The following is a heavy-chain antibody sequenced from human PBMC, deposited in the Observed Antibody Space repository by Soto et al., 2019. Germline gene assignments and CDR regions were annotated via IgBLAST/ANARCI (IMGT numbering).Heavy chain of an antibody. J-gene: IGHJ4*02. D-gene: IGHD1-26*01. CDR1: GFTFSSYA. CDR3: ARVSGSYYFDY. V-gene: IGHV3-30-3*01. Sequence: GESLKISCAASGFTFSSYAMHWVRQAPGKGLEWVAVISYDGSNKYYADSVKGRFTISRDNSKNTLYLQMNSLRAEDTAVYYCARVSGSYYFDYWGQGTLVTVSS. CDR2: ISYDGSNK.